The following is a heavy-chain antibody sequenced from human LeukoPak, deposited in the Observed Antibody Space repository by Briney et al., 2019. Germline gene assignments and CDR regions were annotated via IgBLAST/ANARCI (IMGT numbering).Heavy chain of an antibody. CDR3: ARSTSIAVAGTEYGMDV. CDR1: GFTFSSYD. Sequence: GGSLRLSCAASGFTFSSYDMHWVRQATGKGLEWVSAIGTAGDTYYPGSVKGRFTISRENAKNSLYLQMNSLRAGDTAVYYCARSTSIAVAGTEYGMDVWGQGTTVTVSS. CDR2: IGTAGDT. D-gene: IGHD6-19*01. V-gene: IGHV3-13*01. J-gene: IGHJ6*02.